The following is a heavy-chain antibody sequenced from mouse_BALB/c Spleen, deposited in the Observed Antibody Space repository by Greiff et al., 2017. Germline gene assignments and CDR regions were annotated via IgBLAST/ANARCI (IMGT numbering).Heavy chain of an antibody. CDR1: GYAFSSSW. J-gene: IGHJ3*01. Sequence: QVQLQQSGPELVKPGASVKISCKASGYAFSSSWMNWVKQRPGQGLEWIGRIYPGDGDTNYNGKFKGKATLTADKSSSTAYMQLSSLTSVDSAVYFCAREDYGWFAYWGQGTLVTVSA. CDR2: IYPGDGDT. CDR3: AREDYGWFAY. V-gene: IGHV1-82*01. D-gene: IGHD1-1*01.